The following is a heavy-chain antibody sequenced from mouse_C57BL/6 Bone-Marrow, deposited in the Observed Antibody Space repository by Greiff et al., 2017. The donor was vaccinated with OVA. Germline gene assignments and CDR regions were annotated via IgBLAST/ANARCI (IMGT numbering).Heavy chain of an antibody. V-gene: IGHV1-54*01. CDR3: ARSDYRAY. J-gene: IGHJ3*01. D-gene: IGHD2-14*01. CDR1: GYAFTNYL. CDR2: INPGSGGT. Sequence: VQLQQSGAELVSPGTSVKVSCKASGYAFTNYLIEWVKQRPGQGLEWIGVINPGSGGTNYNEKFKGKATLTADKSSSTAYMQLSSLTSEDSAVYFCARSDYRAYWGQGTLVTVSA.